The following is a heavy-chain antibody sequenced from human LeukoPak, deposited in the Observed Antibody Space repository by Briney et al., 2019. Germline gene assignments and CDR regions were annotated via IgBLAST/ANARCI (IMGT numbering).Heavy chain of an antibody. Sequence: GGSLRLSCAASGFTFSSDSMNWVRQAPGKGLEWVSSISSSSSYIYYADSVKGRFTISRDNAKNSLYLQMNSLRAEDTAVYYCAREAYSSSWYDYWGQGTLVTVSS. CDR2: ISSSSSYI. V-gene: IGHV3-21*01. CDR1: GFTFSSDS. D-gene: IGHD6-13*01. J-gene: IGHJ4*02. CDR3: AREAYSSSWYDY.